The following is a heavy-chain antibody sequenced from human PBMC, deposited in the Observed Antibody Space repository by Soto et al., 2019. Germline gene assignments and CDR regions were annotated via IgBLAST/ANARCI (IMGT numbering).Heavy chain of an antibody. J-gene: IGHJ5*02. D-gene: IGHD3-10*01. Sequence: PSETLSLTCSVSGASITTYYWSWIRQPPGKGLEWIGSISYSGSTKYNPSLESRVMISLDTSKNQFSLRLTSVTAADTALYYCARDWDSSGLFDPWGQGPLGTVS. V-gene: IGHV4-59*01. CDR2: ISYSGST. CDR3: ARDWDSSGLFDP. CDR1: GASITTYY.